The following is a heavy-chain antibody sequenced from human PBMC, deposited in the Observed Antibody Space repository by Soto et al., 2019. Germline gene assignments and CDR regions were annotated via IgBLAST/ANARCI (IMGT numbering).Heavy chain of an antibody. D-gene: IGHD6-6*01. J-gene: IGHJ4*02. CDR2: IRSKTYGGTT. V-gene: IGHV3-49*03. CDR1: GFTFGDYG. CDR3: TRRQAARQGLDN. Sequence: PGGSLRLSCTASGFTFGDYGMSWFRQAPGKGLEWVGFIRSKTYGGTTEYAASVKGRFTISRDDSKSIAYLQINSLKTEDTAVYCCTRRQAARQGLDNWGQGTLVTVSS.